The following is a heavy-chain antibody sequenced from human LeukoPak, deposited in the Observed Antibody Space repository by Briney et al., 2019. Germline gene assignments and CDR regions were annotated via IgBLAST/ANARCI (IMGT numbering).Heavy chain of an antibody. CDR3: AKDKSKIRYFDWLSQYYFDY. J-gene: IGHJ4*02. CDR1: GFTFSSYA. D-gene: IGHD3-9*01. CDR2: IRYDGSNK. Sequence: PGGSLRLSCAASGFTFSSYAMHWVRQAPGKGLEWVAFIRYDGSNKYYADSVKGRFTISRDNSKNTLYLQMNSLRAEDTAVYYCAKDKSKIRYFDWLSQYYFDYWGQGTLVTVSS. V-gene: IGHV3-30*02.